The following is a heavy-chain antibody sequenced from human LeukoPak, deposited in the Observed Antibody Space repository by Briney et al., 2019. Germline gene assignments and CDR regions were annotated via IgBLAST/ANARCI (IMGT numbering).Heavy chain of an antibody. J-gene: IGHJ4*02. D-gene: IGHD3-3*01. CDR3: ARDRAISPYYFDY. Sequence: GGSLRLSCAASGFTFSSNSMSWVRQAPGKGLEWVSSISSSSNYIYYADSVKGRFTISRDNAKNSLYLQMNSLRAEDTAVYYCARDRAISPYYFDYWGQGTLVTVSS. CDR1: GFTFSSNS. CDR2: ISSSSNYI. V-gene: IGHV3-21*01.